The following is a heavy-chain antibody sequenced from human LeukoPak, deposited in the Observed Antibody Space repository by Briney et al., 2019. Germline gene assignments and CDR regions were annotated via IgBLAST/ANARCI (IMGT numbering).Heavy chain of an antibody. CDR2: ISAYNGNT. Sequence: TSVKVSCKASGYTFTSYGISWVRQAPGQGLEWMGWISAYNGNTNYAQKLQGRVTMTTDTSTSTAYMELSSLRSEDTAVYYCARGQHSPDLRYCSSTSCYTTGFHDAFDIWGQGTMVTVSS. CDR3: ARGQHSPDLRYCSSTSCYTTGFHDAFDI. V-gene: IGHV1-18*01. J-gene: IGHJ3*02. CDR1: GYTFTSYG. D-gene: IGHD2-2*02.